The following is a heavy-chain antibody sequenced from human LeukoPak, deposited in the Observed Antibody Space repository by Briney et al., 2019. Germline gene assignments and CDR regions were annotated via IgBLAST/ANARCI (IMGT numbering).Heavy chain of an antibody. J-gene: IGHJ5*02. V-gene: IGHV4-39*01. CDR2: IYYSGST. CDR3: ARHDLDYGDYVNWFDP. D-gene: IGHD4-17*01. Sequence: SETLSLTCIVSGGSISSYYWGWIRQPPGKGLEWIGSIYYSGSTYYNPSLKSRVTISVDTSKNQFSLKLSSVTAADTAVYYCARHDLDYGDYVNWFDPWGQGTLVTVSS. CDR1: GGSISSYY.